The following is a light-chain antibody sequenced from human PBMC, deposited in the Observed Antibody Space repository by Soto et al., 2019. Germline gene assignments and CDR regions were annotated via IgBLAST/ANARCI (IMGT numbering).Light chain of an antibody. CDR3: QSYDSSLSVV. CDR2: GNS. Sequence: QSVLTQPPSVSGAPGQRVTISCTWSSSNIGAGYDVHWYQQLPGTAPKLLIYGNSNRPSGVPDRFSGSKSGTSASLAITGHQAEDEADYYCQSYDSSLSVVFGGGTTLTVL. J-gene: IGLJ2*01. V-gene: IGLV1-40*01. CDR1: SSNIGAGYD.